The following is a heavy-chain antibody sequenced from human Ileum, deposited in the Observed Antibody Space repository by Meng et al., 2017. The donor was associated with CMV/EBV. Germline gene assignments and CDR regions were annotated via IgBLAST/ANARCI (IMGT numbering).Heavy chain of an antibody. Sequence: SGFMFISYGLPWVRQAPGKGLGWVAVIWYDGSKTEYGDSVQGRFSISRDNSKNTVYLEMNSLRAEDTAVYYCAKTHIERDVQVGYFDFWGQGALVTVSS. CDR1: GFMFISYG. D-gene: IGHD5-24*01. V-gene: IGHV3-33*06. J-gene: IGHJ4*02. CDR2: IWYDGSKT. CDR3: AKTHIERDVQVGYFDF.